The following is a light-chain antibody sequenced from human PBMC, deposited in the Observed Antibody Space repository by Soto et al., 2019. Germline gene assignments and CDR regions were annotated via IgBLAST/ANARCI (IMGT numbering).Light chain of an antibody. CDR1: QSVSSS. CDR2: DTS. CDR3: QQRTNGRHT. Sequence: PGERATLSCRASQSVSSSLAWYQQKPGQAPRLLIYDTSNRATGIPARFSGGGSGTDFTLTISSLEPEDFAVYYCQQRTNGRHTFGQGTKVEIK. J-gene: IGKJ2*01. V-gene: IGKV3-11*01.